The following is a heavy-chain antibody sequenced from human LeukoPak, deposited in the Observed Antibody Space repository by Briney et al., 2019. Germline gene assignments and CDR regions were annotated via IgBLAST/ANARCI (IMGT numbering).Heavy chain of an antibody. D-gene: IGHD1-14*01. CDR3: ARDGRFPPEVLPRYFDS. V-gene: IGHV4-39*07. Sequence: SETLSLTCTVSGGSISSSGYCWGWIRQPPGKGLEWIGSIDYSGNTNYNPSLKSRVTISIDTSKNQFSLKLSSVTAADTAVYYCARDGRFPPEVLPRYFDSWGQGTLVTVSS. J-gene: IGHJ4*02. CDR1: GGSISSSGYC. CDR2: IDYSGNT.